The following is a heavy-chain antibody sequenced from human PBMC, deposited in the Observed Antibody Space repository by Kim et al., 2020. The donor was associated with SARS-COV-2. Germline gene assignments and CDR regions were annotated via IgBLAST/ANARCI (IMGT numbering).Heavy chain of an antibody. D-gene: IGHD3-9*01. CDR2: ISGSGGST. Sequence: GGSLRLSCAASGFTFSSYAMSWVRQAPGKGLEWVSAISGSGGSTYYADSVKGRFTISRDNSKNTLYLQMNSLRAEDTAVYYCAKEVDFDWVSSSYYYYYGMDVWGQGTTVTVSS. CDR1: GFTFSSYA. V-gene: IGHV3-23*01. J-gene: IGHJ6*02. CDR3: AKEVDFDWVSSSYYYYYGMDV.